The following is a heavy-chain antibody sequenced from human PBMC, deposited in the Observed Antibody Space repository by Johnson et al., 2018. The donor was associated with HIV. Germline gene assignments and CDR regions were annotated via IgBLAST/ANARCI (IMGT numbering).Heavy chain of an antibody. D-gene: IGHD3-10*01. CDR1: GFTFSSYA. Sequence: EVQLVESGGGLVKPGGSLRLSCAVSGFTFSSYAMSWVRQAPGKGLEWVSGINWNGGSTGYADSVKGRFTISRDNSKNTLYLQMNNLGPEDTAVYYCAKAELIRFGELNDGFDIWGQGTMVTVSS. CDR3: AKAELIRFGELNDGFDI. V-gene: IGHV3-23*04. J-gene: IGHJ3*02. CDR2: INWNGGST.